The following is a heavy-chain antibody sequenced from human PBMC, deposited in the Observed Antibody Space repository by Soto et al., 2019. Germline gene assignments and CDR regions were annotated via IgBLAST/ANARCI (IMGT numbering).Heavy chain of an antibody. D-gene: IGHD6-13*01. CDR1: GFTFSSYA. Sequence: GGSLRLSCAASGFTFSSYAMHWVRQVPGKGLEWVAVISYDGSNKYYADSVKGRFTISRDNSKNTLYLQMNSLRAEDTAVYYCARDYIAAAGTHFDYWGQGTLVTVSS. CDR2: ISYDGSNK. J-gene: IGHJ4*02. V-gene: IGHV3-30-3*01. CDR3: ARDYIAAAGTHFDY.